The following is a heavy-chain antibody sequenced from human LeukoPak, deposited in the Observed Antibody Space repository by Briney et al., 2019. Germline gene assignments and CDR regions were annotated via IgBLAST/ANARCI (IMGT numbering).Heavy chain of an antibody. V-gene: IGHV3-33*08. CDR2: IWYDGSNK. Sequence: PGGSLRLSCAASGFTFSSYAMSWVRQAPGKGLEWVAVIWYDGSNKYYGDSLKGRFTISRANSKKTLYLQLNRLRVEDTAVYYCARGDGYNAAEYLQPWGQGTLVTVS. CDR1: GFTFSSYA. D-gene: IGHD5-24*01. CDR3: ARGDGYNAAEYLQP. J-gene: IGHJ1*01.